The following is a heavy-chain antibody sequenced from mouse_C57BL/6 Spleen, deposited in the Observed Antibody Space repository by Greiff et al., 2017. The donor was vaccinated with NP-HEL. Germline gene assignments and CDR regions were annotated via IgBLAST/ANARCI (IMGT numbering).Heavy chain of an antibody. CDR1: GYTFTSYW. Sequence: QVQLQQPGAELVRPGSSVKLSCKASGYTFTSYWMHWVKQRPIQGLEWIGNIDPSDSETHYNQKFKDKATLTVDKSSSTAYMKLSSLASEDSAVYYCARSYYGSSYYFDYGGQGTTLTVSS. CDR2: IDPSDSET. D-gene: IGHD1-1*01. V-gene: IGHV1-52*01. CDR3: ARSYYGSSYYFDY. J-gene: IGHJ2*01.